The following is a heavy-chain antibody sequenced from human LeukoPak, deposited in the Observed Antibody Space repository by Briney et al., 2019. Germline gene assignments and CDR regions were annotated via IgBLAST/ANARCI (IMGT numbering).Heavy chain of an antibody. CDR1: GFTFSDNY. V-gene: IGHV3-11*04. CDR2: ITSRGDSA. Sequence: PGGSLRLSCAASGFTFSDNYMSWIRQAPGQGLEWLSYITSRGDSADYADSVKGRFTISRDNAKKSLYLQMNILRAEDTAVYYCARDVSLWAVAGLPWGQGTLVTVSS. D-gene: IGHD6-19*01. J-gene: IGHJ5*02. CDR3: ARDVSLWAVAGLP.